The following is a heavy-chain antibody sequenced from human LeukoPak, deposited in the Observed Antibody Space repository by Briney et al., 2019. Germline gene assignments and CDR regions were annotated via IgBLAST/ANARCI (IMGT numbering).Heavy chain of an antibody. CDR1: GFTFSSYG. Sequence: GRSLRLSCAASGFTFSSYGMHWVRQAPGKGLEWVAVISYDGSNKYYADSVKGRFTISRDNSKNTLYLQMNSLRAEDTAVYYCAKDLYSSGWRPYYYYGMDVWGQGTTVTVSS. D-gene: IGHD6-19*01. V-gene: IGHV3-30*18. CDR2: ISYDGSNK. J-gene: IGHJ6*02. CDR3: AKDLYSSGWRPYYYYGMDV.